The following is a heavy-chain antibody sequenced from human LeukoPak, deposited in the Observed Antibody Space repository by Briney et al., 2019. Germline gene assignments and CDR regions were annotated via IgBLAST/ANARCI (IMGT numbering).Heavy chain of an antibody. J-gene: IGHJ4*02. V-gene: IGHV3-23*01. CDR2: ISGSGGTT. CDR3: ARDQNREEAY. CDR1: GFTFSSSD. D-gene: IGHD1-14*01. Sequence: GGSLRLSCAASGFTFSSSDMSWFRQAPGKGLEWVSVISGSGGTTNYADSVKGRFTISRDNSNNKLHLQMHSVRVEDTAIYYCARDQNREEAYWGQGILVTVSS.